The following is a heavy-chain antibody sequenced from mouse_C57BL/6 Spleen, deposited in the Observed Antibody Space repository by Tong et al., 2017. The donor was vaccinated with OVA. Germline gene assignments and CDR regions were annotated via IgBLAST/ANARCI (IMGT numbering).Heavy chain of an antibody. CDR2: ISSGSSTI. D-gene: IGHD1-1*01. V-gene: IGHV5-17*01. CDR3: ARDYGSSYAMDY. J-gene: IGHJ4*01. Sequence: EVQLQESGEGLVKPGGSLKLSCAASGFTFSSYAMSWVRQTPEKRLEWVAYISSGSSTIYYADTVKGRFTISRDNAKNTLFLQMTRLRSEDTAMYYCARDYGSSYAMDYWGQGTSVTVSS. CDR1: GFTFSSYA.